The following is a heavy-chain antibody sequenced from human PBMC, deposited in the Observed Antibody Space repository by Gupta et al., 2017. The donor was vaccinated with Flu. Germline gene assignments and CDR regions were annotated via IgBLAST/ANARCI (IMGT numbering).Heavy chain of an antibody. Sequence: EVQLVESGGQLVQPGGSLKVSCAASGFNFSGAGMHWVRQTSGKGLEWVGRIRSKANKYATVYAAAVKGRFTISRDDPKSTAYLHMNSLKTEDTAVYFCTIYGTDFSYWGQGTLVT. CDR3: TIYGTDFSY. CDR1: GFNFSGAG. CDR2: IRSKANKYAT. V-gene: IGHV3-73*02. D-gene: IGHD3-3*01. J-gene: IGHJ4*02.